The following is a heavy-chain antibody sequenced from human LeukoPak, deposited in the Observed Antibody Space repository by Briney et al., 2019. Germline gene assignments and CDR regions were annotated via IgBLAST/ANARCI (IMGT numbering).Heavy chain of an antibody. CDR2: VYYSGSN. V-gene: IGHV4-39*02. CDR1: GGSVSSHNYY. J-gene: IGHJ6*03. CDR3: ARDSEDDFWSGYHYMDV. Sequence: SETLSLTCTVSGGSVSSHNYYWGWIRQPPGKGLEWIGSVYYSGSNYYNPSLKSRVAISLDMSKNQFSLKLNSVTAADTAIYYCARDSEDDFWSGYHYMDVWGKGTTVTVSS. D-gene: IGHD3-3*01.